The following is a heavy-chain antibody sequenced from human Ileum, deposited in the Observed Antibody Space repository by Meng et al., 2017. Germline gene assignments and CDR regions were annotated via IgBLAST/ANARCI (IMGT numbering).Heavy chain of an antibody. Sequence: QGQRQESGPGLVKPSGTLSLTCAGSGGSISGGTWWSWVRQPPGKGLQWIGQFHPGSGAAYNPSLETRVTISVDTSKNQFSLELTSVTAADTAVYYCAKNGAYCLESWGQGTLVTVSS. D-gene: IGHD2-21*01. J-gene: IGHJ4*02. CDR3: AKNGAYCLES. CDR1: GGSISGGTW. V-gene: IGHV4-4*02. CDR2: FHPGSGA.